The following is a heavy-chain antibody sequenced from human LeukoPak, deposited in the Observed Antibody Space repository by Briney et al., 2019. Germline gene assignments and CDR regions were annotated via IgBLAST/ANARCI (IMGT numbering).Heavy chain of an antibody. D-gene: IGHD2-2*01. J-gene: IGHJ3*01. CDR1: GYTFTTYY. Sequence: ASVKVSCKASGYTFTTYYIHWVRQAPGQGLQWMGMINPSGGSTNYAQKFQDRITMTRDTSISTAYMELSSLRSDDTAVYYCARLGRDCSSTSCTWGQGTMVTVSS. CDR2: INPSGGST. V-gene: IGHV1-46*01. CDR3: ARLGRDCSSTSCT.